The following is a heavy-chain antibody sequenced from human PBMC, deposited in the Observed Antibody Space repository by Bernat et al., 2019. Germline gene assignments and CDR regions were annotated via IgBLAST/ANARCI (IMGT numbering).Heavy chain of an antibody. J-gene: IGHJ5*02. D-gene: IGHD2-15*01. V-gene: IGHV3-33*01. Sequence: QVQLVESGGGVVQPGRSLRLSCVASGFTFSSYGMHWVRQAPGKGLEWVAVIWYDGSNKYYADSVKGRFTISRDNSKNTLYLQMNSLRAEDTAVYYCARVGCSGGSCYWYNWFDPWGQGTLVTVSS. CDR3: ARVGCSGGSCYWYNWFDP. CDR1: GFTFSSYG. CDR2: IWYDGSNK.